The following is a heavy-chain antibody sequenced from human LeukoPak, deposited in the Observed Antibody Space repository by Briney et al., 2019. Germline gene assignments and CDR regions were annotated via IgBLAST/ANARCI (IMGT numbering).Heavy chain of an antibody. CDR3: ARPEIVVVPAAMPGWFDP. CDR1: GGSISSSSCY. CDR2: IYYSGST. D-gene: IGHD2-2*01. V-gene: IGHV4-39*01. Sequence: SETLSLTCTVSGGSISSSSCYWGWIRQPPGKGLEWIGSIYYSGSTYYNPSLKSRVTISVDMSKNQFSLKLSSVTAADTPVYYCARPEIVVVPAAMPGWFDPWGQGTLVTVSS. J-gene: IGHJ5*02.